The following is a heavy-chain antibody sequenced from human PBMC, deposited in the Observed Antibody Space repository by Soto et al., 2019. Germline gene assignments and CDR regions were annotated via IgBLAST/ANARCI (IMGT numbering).Heavy chain of an antibody. CDR1: GFTFTRYS. V-gene: IGHV3-21*06. CDR2: ISSTTNYI. J-gene: IGHJ4*02. CDR3: ARESEDLTSKFDY. Sequence: GGSLRLSCAAPGFTFTRYSMNWVRQAPGKGLEWVSSISSTTNYIYYEDSMKGRVTISRDNAKNSLYREMNSLRAEDTAVYYCARESEDLTSKFDYWGQGTLVTVPQ.